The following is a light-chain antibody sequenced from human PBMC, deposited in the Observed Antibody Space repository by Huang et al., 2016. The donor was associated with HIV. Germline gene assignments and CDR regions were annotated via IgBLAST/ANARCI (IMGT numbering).Light chain of an antibody. Sequence: EIVLTQSPGTLSLSPGERATLSCRVSQSISSSYLDWYQQKPGQAPRLFIYGASSRATGIPDRFSGSGSGTDFTLTISRLEPEDFAVYYCQHYGSSPRTFGQGTKLEIK. V-gene: IGKV3-20*01. CDR2: GAS. CDR3: QHYGSSPRT. J-gene: IGKJ2*01. CDR1: QSISSSY.